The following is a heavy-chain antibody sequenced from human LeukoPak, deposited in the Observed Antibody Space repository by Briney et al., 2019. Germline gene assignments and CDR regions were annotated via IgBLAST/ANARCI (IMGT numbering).Heavy chain of an antibody. D-gene: IGHD3-16*01. CDR1: GGSFSGYY. CDR3: ARGRSDYIWGSNRGAFDT. J-gene: IGHJ3*02. CDR2: INHSGST. Sequence: PSETLSLTCAVYGGSFSGYYWSWIRQPPGKGLEWIGEINHSGSTNYNPSLKSRVTISVDTSKNQFSLKLSSVTAADTAVYYCARGRSDYIWGSNRGAFDTWGQGTMVTVSS. V-gene: IGHV4-34*01.